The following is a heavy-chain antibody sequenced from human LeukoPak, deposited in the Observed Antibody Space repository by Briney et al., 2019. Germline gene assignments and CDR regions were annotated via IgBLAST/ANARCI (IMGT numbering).Heavy chain of an antibody. CDR2: ISAYNGNT. Sequence: ASVKVSCKASGYTFTSYGISWVRQAPGQGLEWMGWISAYNGNTNYAQKLQGRVAMTTDTSTSTAYMELRSLRSDDTAMYFCARATAGDVDYWGQGTLVTVSS. D-gene: IGHD3-16*01. J-gene: IGHJ4*02. V-gene: IGHV1-18*04. CDR3: ARATAGDVDY. CDR1: GYTFTSYG.